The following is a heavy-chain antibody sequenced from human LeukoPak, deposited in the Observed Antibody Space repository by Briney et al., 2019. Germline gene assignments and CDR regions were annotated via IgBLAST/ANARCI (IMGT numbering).Heavy chain of an antibody. V-gene: IGHV3-21*01. CDR2: ISSSSNYI. CDR1: GFTFSSYG. Sequence: PGRSLRLSCAASGFTFSSYGMHWVRQAPGKGLEWVSSISSSSNYIYYADSVKGRFTISRDNAKDSLYLQMNSLRAEDMAVYYCARGSNAFDIWGQGTMVIVSS. J-gene: IGHJ3*02. CDR3: ARGSNAFDI.